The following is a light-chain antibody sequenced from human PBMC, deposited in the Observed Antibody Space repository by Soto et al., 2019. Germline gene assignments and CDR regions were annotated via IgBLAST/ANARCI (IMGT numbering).Light chain of an antibody. CDR1: SGHSSYA. J-gene: IGLJ2*01. Sequence: QSVLTQSPSASASLGASVKLTCTLSSGHSSYAIAWHQQQPEKGPRYLMKLNSDGSHSKGDGIPDRFSGSSSGAEGYLTISSHQSEDEADYYCQTWGSGIPVVFGGGTKLTAL. CDR3: QTWGSGIPVV. CDR2: LNSDGSH. V-gene: IGLV4-69*01.